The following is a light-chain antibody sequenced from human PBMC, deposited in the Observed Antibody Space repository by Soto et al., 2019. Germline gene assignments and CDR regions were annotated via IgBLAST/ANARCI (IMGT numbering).Light chain of an antibody. J-gene: IGKJ4*01. Sequence: EIVMTQSPDTLSVSPGERATISCRASQSVSSNLAWYQQKPGQAPRLLIYGASTRATGIPARFSGSGSGTEFTLSISSLQSEDFAVYYCQQYNNWPLTFGGGTKVEIK. CDR2: GAS. CDR1: QSVSSN. V-gene: IGKV3-15*01. CDR3: QQYNNWPLT.